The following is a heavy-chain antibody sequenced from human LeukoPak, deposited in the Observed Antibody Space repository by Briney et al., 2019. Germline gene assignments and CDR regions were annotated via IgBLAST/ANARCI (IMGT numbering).Heavy chain of an antibody. CDR2: INHSGST. CDR1: GGSFSGYY. Sequence: SETLSLTCAVYGGSFSGYYWSWIRQPPGKGLEWIGEINHSGSTNYNPSLKSRVTISVDTSKNQFSLKLSSVTAADTAVYYCARGHGCSSTSCTPLFAFDIWGQGTMVTVSS. V-gene: IGHV4-34*01. CDR3: ARGHGCSSTSCTPLFAFDI. J-gene: IGHJ3*02. D-gene: IGHD2-2*01.